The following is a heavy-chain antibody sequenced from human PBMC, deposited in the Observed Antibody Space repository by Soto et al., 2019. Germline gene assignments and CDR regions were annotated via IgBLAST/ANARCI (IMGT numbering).Heavy chain of an antibody. V-gene: IGHV3-7*01. CDR1: GFTFSSYW. CDR3: ATQPGGYSYGYDY. D-gene: IGHD5-18*01. J-gene: IGHJ4*02. CDR2: IKQDGSEK. Sequence: PGGSLRLSCAASGFTFSSYWISWVRQAPGKGLEWVANIKQDGSEKFYVDSVKGRFTISRDNAKSSLYLQMNSLRAEDTAVYYCATQPGGYSYGYDYWGQGTLVTVSS.